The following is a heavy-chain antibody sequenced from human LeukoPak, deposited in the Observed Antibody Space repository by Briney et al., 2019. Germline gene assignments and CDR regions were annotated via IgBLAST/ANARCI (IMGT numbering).Heavy chain of an antibody. J-gene: IGHJ4*02. D-gene: IGHD3-10*01. CDR3: AKDLLGWFGELYYFDY. Sequence: QSGGSLRLSCAASGFTFSSYSMNWVRQAPGKGLEWVSYISSSSSTIYYADSVKGRFTISRDKSKNTLYLQMNSLRAEDTAVYYCAKDLLGWFGELYYFDYWGQGTLVTVSS. CDR1: GFTFSSYS. V-gene: IGHV3-48*01. CDR2: ISSSSSTI.